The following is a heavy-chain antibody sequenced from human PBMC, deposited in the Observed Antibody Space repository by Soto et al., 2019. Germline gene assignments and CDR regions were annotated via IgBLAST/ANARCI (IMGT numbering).Heavy chain of an antibody. CDR3: ASRERVDAFDI. CDR1: EGTFSSYA. D-gene: IGHD1-26*01. J-gene: IGHJ3*02. Sequence: QVQLVQSGAEVKKPGSSVKVSCKASEGTFSSYAISWVRQAPGQGLEWMGGIIPILGSANYAQKFQDRVTITADESTTTTYMELSSLRSEDAAVYYCASRERVDAFDIWGQGTMVTVSS. V-gene: IGHV1-69*01. CDR2: IIPILGSA.